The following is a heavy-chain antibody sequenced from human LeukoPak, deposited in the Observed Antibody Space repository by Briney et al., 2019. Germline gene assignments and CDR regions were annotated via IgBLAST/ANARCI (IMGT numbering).Heavy chain of an antibody. J-gene: IGHJ3*02. V-gene: IGHV1-8*03. Sequence: ASVKVSCKASGYTFTSYDINWVRQATGQGLEWMGWMNPNSGNTGHAQKFQGRVTITRNTSISTAYMELSSLRSEDTAVYYCARDVQFLEWLHAFDIWGQGTMVTVSS. CDR3: ARDVQFLEWLHAFDI. D-gene: IGHD3-3*01. CDR2: MNPNSGNT. CDR1: GYTFTSYD.